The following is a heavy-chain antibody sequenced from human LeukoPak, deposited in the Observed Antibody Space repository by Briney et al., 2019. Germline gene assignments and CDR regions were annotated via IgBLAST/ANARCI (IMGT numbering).Heavy chain of an antibody. Sequence: SETLSLTCAVYGGSFSGYYWSWIRQPPGKGLEWIGEINHSGSTNYNPSLKSRVTISVDTSKNQFSLKLSSVTAADTAVYYCARLDTAMELDYWGQGTLVTVSS. D-gene: IGHD5-18*01. CDR2: INHSGST. CDR1: GGSFSGYY. CDR3: ARLDTAMELDY. V-gene: IGHV4-34*01. J-gene: IGHJ4*02.